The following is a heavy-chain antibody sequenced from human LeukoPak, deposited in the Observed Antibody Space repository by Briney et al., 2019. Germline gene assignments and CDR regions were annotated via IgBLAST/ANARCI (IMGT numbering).Heavy chain of an antibody. CDR3: ARGGLGYSLTYYFDY. D-gene: IGHD5-18*01. Sequence: SETLSLTCTVSGGSISSSSYYWGWIRQPPGKGLEWIGSIYYSGSTYYNPSLNSRVTISVDTSKNQFSLKLSSVTAADTAVYYCARGGLGYSLTYYFDYWGQGNLVTVSS. V-gene: IGHV4-39*07. J-gene: IGHJ4*02. CDR2: IYYSGST. CDR1: GGSISSSSYY.